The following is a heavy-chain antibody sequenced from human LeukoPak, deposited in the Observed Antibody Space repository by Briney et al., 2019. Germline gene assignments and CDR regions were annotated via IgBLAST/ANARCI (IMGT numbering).Heavy chain of an antibody. D-gene: IGHD3-16*01. CDR3: AKDGEGESFDY. V-gene: IGHV3-9*01. J-gene: IGHJ4*02. CDR2: ITWDSGIT. Sequence: GRSLRLSCAASGFTFDDHDMHWVRQAPGKGLEWVSGITWDSGITGYADSVKGRFTISRDNTKNSLYLQMNSLRGEDTAVYYCAKDGEGESFDYWGQGTLVTVSS. CDR1: GFTFDDHD.